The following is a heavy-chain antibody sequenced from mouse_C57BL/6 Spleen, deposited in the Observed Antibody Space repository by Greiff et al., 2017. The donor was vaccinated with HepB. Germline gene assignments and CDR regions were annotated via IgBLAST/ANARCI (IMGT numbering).Heavy chain of an antibody. V-gene: IGHV1-52*01. CDR1: GYTFTSYW. Sequence: QVQLQQPGAELVRPGSSVKLSCKASGYTFTSYWMHWVKQRPIQGLEWIGNIYPSDSETHYNQKFKDKATLTVDKSSSTAYMQLSSLTSEDSAVYYCAREEAAQAPWFAYWGQGTLVTVSA. CDR3: AREEAAQAPWFAY. J-gene: IGHJ3*01. D-gene: IGHD3-2*02. CDR2: IYPSDSET.